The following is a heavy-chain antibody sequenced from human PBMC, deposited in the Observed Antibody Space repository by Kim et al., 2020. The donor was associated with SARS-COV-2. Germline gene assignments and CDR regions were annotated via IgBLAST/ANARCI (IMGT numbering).Heavy chain of an antibody. CDR1: GGSISSYY. CDR2: IYYSGST. J-gene: IGHJ6*02. V-gene: IGHV4-59*08. CDR3: ARQVWFTFPDV. D-gene: IGHD3-10*01. Sequence: SETLSLTRTVSGGSISSYYWSWIRQPPGKGLEWIGYIYYSGSTNYNPSLKSRVTISVDTSKNQFSLKLSSVTAADTAVYYCARQVWFTFPDVWGQGTTVTVSS.